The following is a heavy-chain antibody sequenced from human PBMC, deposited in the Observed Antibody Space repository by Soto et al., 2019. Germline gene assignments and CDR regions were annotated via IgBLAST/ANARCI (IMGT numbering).Heavy chain of an antibody. J-gene: IGHJ4*02. D-gene: IGHD1-26*01. V-gene: IGHV3-48*03. Sequence: GGSLRLSCAASGFTFSSYEMNWVRQAPGKGLEWVSYISSSGSTIYYADSVKGRFTISRDNAKNSLYLQMNSLRAEDTAVYYCARDKVGATGGEFDYWGQGTLVTVSS. CDR2: ISSSGSTI. CDR1: GFTFSSYE. CDR3: ARDKVGATGGEFDY.